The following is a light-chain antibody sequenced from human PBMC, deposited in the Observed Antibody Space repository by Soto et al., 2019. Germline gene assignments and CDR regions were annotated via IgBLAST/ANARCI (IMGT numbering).Light chain of an antibody. J-gene: IGLJ3*02. V-gene: IGLV2-23*01. Sequence: QSVLTRRASVSGSPGQSITISCTGTSSDVGSYNLVSWYQQHPGKAPKLMIYEGSKRPSGVSNRFSGSKSGNTASLTISGLQADDEADYYCCSYAGSRVFGGGTKLTVL. CDR1: SSDVGSYNL. CDR3: CSYAGSRV. CDR2: EGS.